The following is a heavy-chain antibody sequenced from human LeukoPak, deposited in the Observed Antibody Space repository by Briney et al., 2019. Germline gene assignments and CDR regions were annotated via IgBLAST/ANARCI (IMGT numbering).Heavy chain of an antibody. V-gene: IGHV1-18*01. J-gene: IGHJ4*02. CDR1: GYTFTSYG. CDR3: ARDLAYYDFWSGYYTEKFDY. Sequence: ASVKVSCKASGYTFTSYGISWVRQAPGQGLEWMGWISAYNANTNYAQKLQGRVTMTTDTSTSTAYMELRSLRSDDTAVYYCARDLAYYDFWSGYYTEKFDYWGQGPRSPSPQ. D-gene: IGHD3-3*01. CDR2: ISAYNANT.